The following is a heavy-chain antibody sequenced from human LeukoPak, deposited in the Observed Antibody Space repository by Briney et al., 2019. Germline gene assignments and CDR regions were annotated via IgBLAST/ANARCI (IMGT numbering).Heavy chain of an antibody. CDR3: TRGGGTMVRGGLAPGLYPPFDY. V-gene: IGHV3-33*08. CDR2: IWYDGSNK. Sequence: GGSLRLSCAASGFTFSSYGMHWVRQAPGKGLEWVAVIWYDGSNKYYADSVKGRFTISRDNSKNTLYLQMNSLKTEDTAVYYCTRGGGTMVRGGLAPGLYPPFDYWGQGTLVTVSS. D-gene: IGHD3-10*01. CDR1: GFTFSSYG. J-gene: IGHJ4*02.